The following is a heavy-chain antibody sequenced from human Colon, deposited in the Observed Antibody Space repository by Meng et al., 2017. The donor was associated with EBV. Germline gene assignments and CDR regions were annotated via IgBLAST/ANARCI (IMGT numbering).Heavy chain of an antibody. J-gene: IGHJ4*02. CDR1: GDSISNNW. D-gene: IGHD4-17*01. CDR2: IYHSGTT. V-gene: IGHV4-4*02. CDR3: ARNGDYNPGLY. Sequence: QGQLQESGPGLEKPSGTLSLTCAVSGDSISNNWWSWVRQPPGKGLEWIGEIYHSGTTNYNPSLRSRVTISVDKSKNQFSLQLTSVTAADTAVYYCARNGDYNPGLYWGQGTLVTVSS.